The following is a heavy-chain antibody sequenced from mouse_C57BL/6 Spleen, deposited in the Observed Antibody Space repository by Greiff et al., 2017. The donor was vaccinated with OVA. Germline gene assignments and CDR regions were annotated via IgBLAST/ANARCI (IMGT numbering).Heavy chain of an antibody. CDR2: IDPSDSYT. J-gene: IGHJ2*01. D-gene: IGHD2-1*01. CDR1: GYTFTSYW. V-gene: IGHV1-50*01. Sequence: QVQLQQPGAELVKPGASVKLSCKASGYTFTSYWMQWVKQRPGQGLEWIGEIDPSDSYTNYNKKFKGKATLTVDTSSSTAYMQLSSLTSEDSAVYYWALYGNSGYYCDYWGQGTTLTVSS. CDR3: ALYGNSGYYCDY.